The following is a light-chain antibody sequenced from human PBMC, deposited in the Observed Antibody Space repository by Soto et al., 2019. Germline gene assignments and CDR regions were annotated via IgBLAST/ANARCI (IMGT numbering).Light chain of an antibody. CDR3: QQSYSSPRIT. CDR2: GAS. CDR1: QSISGF. J-gene: IGKJ5*01. V-gene: IGKV1-39*01. Sequence: DIEMTQSPSSLSSSVGDRVTITCRASQSISGFLNWYQQKPGKAPRLLIYGASNLQSGVPSRFSARGYRTDFTLTIRSMQPADFATYYCQQSYSSPRITFGPGTRLDIK.